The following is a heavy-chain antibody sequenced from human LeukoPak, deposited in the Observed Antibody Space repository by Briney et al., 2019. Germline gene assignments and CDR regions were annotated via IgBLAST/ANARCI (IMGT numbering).Heavy chain of an antibody. J-gene: IGHJ4*02. V-gene: IGHV3-30*01. CDR1: GFSFSSYA. CDR2: ISSDGSNE. CDR3: ARGWSYYYDSSGGLDY. D-gene: IGHD3-22*01. Sequence: GGSLRLSCAASGFSFSSYAMHWVRQAPGKGLEWVSVISSDGSNEYYADSVKGRFTISRDNSKNTLYLQVNSLRAEDTAVYFCARGWSYYYDSSGGLDYWGQGTLVTVS.